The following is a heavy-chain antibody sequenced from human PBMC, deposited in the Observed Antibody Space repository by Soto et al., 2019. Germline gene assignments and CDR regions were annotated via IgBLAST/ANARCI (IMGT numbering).Heavy chain of an antibody. CDR1: GGSISSYY. V-gene: IGHV4-59*01. CDR3: ARGDYDYVWGSQSYYFDY. J-gene: IGHJ4*02. CDR2: IYYSGST. Sequence: SETLSLTCTVSGGSISSYYWSWIRQPPGKGLEWIGYIYYSGSTNYNPSLKSRVTISVDTSKNQFSLKLSSVTAADTAVYYCARGDYDYVWGSQSYYFDYWGQGTLVTVSS. D-gene: IGHD3-16*01.